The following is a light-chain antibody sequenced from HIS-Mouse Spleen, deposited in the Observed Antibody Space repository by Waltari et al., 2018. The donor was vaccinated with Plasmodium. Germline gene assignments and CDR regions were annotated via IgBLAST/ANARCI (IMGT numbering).Light chain of an antibody. CDR3: QVWDSSSDHPV. CDR2: DDS. Sequence: SYELTQPPSVSVAPGQTARITCGGNNLGSKRVHWYQQKPGQAPVLVVYDDSDRPSGIPERFSGSNSGNTATLTISRVEAGDEADYYCQVWDSSSDHPVFGGGTKLTVL. V-gene: IGLV3-21*02. J-gene: IGLJ2*01. CDR1: NLGSKR.